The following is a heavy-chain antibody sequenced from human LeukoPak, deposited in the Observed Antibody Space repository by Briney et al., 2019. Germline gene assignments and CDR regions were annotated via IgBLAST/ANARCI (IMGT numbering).Heavy chain of an antibody. CDR1: CGSISSYY. D-gene: IGHD6-13*01. CDR2: IYYSGST. CDR3: ARSYSSWYSYFDF. V-gene: IGHV4-59*01. Sequence: SETLSLTCTVSCGSISSYYWSWIRQPPGKGLEWIGYIYYSGSTNYNPSLKSRVTISVDTYKNQFSLKLSSVTAADTAVYYCARSYSSWYSYFDFWGQGTLVTVSS. J-gene: IGHJ4*02.